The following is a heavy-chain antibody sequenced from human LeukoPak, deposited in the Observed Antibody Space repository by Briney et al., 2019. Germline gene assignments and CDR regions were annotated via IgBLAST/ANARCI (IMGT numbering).Heavy chain of an antibody. CDR1: GGSISSYY. Sequence: PSETLSLTCTVSGGSISSYYWSWIRQPPGKGLEWIGYIYYSGSTNYNPSLKSRVTISVDTSKNQFSLKLSSVTAADTAVYYCARGGSGGPTLFDPWGQGTLATVSS. CDR3: ARGGSGGPTLFDP. V-gene: IGHV4-59*12. D-gene: IGHD2-15*01. J-gene: IGHJ5*02. CDR2: IYYSGST.